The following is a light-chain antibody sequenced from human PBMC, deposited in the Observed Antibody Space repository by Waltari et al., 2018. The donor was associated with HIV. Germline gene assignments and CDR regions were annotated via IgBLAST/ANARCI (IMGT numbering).Light chain of an antibody. V-gene: IGLV8-61*01. CDR3: VLYMGSGIVV. J-gene: IGLJ3*02. Sequence: QTVVTQEPSFSVSPGGTVTLPCGLSSGSVSTSYYPSWYQQTPGQAPRTCLYITNTRSAGVPVRFSGSNLGNKVALTITGAQADDESDYYCVLYMGSGIVVFGGGTRLTVL. CDR2: ITN. CDR1: SGSVSTSYY.